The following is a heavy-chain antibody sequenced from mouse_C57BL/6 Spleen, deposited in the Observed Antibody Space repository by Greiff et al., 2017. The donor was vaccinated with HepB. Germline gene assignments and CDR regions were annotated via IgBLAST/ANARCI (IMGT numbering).Heavy chain of an antibody. CDR3: ARCDGDYGWYFDV. Sequence: QVQLQQPGAELVMPGASVKLSCKASGYTFTSYWMHWVKQRPGQGLEWIGEIDPSDSYTNYNQKFKGKSTLTVDKSSSTAYMQLSSLTSEDSAVYYCARCDGDYGWYFDVWGTGTTVTVSS. CDR2: IDPSDSYT. J-gene: IGHJ1*03. D-gene: IGHD2-13*01. CDR1: GYTFTSYW. V-gene: IGHV1-69*01.